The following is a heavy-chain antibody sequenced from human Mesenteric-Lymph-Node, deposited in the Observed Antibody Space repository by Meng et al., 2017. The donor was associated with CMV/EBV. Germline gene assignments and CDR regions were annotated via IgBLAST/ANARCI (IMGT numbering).Heavy chain of an antibody. J-gene: IGHJ4*02. CDR2: ISGNGETT. Sequence: GESLKISCAASGFTSSSYAMSWVRQAPGKGLEWVSVISGNGETTFYAESVKGRFTISRDNSKNTLYLQMDSLGAEDTAVYYCAKDRAVVGPVVGYFDSWGQGALVTVSS. CDR1: GFTSSSYA. D-gene: IGHD6-13*01. V-gene: IGHV3-23*01. CDR3: AKDRAVVGPVVGYFDS.